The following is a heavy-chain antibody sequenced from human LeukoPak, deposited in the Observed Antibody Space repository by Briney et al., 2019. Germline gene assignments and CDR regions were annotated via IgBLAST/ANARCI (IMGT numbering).Heavy chain of an antibody. D-gene: IGHD3-10*01. V-gene: IGHV1-2*06. CDR2: INPNSGGT. Sequence: ASVKVSCKASGYTFTGYYMHWVRQAPGQGLEWMGRINPNSGGTNYAQKFQGRVTMTRDTSLSTAYMELSRLRSDDTAVYYCARDRVLLWFGELLGWFDPWGQGTLVTVSS. CDR1: GYTFTGYY. CDR3: ARDRVLLWFGELLGWFDP. J-gene: IGHJ5*02.